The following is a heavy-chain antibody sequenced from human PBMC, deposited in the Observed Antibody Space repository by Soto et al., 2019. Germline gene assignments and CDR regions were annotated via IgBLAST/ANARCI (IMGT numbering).Heavy chain of an antibody. D-gene: IGHD3-10*01. J-gene: IGHJ6*03. CDR2: MNPNSGNT. CDR3: ARGYAMAGGYYYYYMDV. V-gene: IGHV1-8*01. CDR1: GYTFTSYD. Sequence: VASVKVSCKASGYTFTSYDINWVRQATGQGLEWMGWMNPNSGNTGYAQKFQGRVTMTRNTSISTAYMELSSLRSEDTAVYYCARGYAMAGGYYYYYMDVWGKGTTVTVSS.